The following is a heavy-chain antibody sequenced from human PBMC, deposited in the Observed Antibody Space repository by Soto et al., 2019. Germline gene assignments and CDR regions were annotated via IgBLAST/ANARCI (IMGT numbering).Heavy chain of an antibody. D-gene: IGHD3-10*01. J-gene: IGHJ3*02. CDR3: ARAVTMVRGVITYAFDI. V-gene: IGHV1-2*04. CDR2: INPNSGGT. CDR1: GYTFTGYY. Sequence: ASVKVSCKASGYTFTGYYMHWVRQAPGQGLEWMGWINPNSGGTNYAQKFQGWVTMTRDTSISTAYMELSRLRSDDTAVYYCARAVTMVRGVITYAFDIWGQGTMVTVSS.